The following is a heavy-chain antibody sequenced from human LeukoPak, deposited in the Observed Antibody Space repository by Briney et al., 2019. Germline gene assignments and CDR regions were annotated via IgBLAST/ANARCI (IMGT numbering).Heavy chain of an antibody. CDR2: IYYSGST. V-gene: IGHV4-31*03. D-gene: IGHD2-15*01. CDR1: GGSISGGGYY. J-gene: IGHJ6*03. CDR3: ARERSVEVSYYYYYMDV. Sequence: SETLSLTCTVSGGSISGGGYYWSWIRQHPGKGLEWIGYIYYSGSTYYNPSLKSRVTISVDTSKNQFSLKLSSVTAADTAVYYCARERSVEVSYYYYYMDVWGKGTTVTVSS.